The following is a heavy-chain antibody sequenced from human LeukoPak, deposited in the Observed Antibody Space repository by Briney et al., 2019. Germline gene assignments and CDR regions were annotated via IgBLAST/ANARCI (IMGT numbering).Heavy chain of an antibody. CDR3: ARGQVIDY. D-gene: IGHD3-16*02. V-gene: IGHV4-39*01. CDR1: GGSISSSSYY. CDR2: IYYSGST. Sequence: SETLSLTCTVSGGSISSSSYYWGWIRQPPGKGLEWIGSIYYSGSTYYNPSLKSRVTISVDTSKNQFSLKLSSVTAADTAVYYCARGQVIDYWGQGTLVTVSS. J-gene: IGHJ4*02.